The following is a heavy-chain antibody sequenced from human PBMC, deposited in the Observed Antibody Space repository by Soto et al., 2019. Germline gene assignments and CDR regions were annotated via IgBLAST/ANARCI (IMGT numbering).Heavy chain of an antibody. D-gene: IGHD1-26*01. CDR2: IWDDGGNK. V-gene: IGHV3-33*01. J-gene: IGHJ4*02. CDR3: ARCSGSYFVAFDAT. Sequence: QAPLEESGGSVVQPGTSLSLSCSASSFSFSSSGMHWVRQPPGKGLEWVAAIWDDGGNKYYADSVRGRFTISRDNSKNTLVLQMNSLRAAETGLYYFARCSGSYFVAFDATWAQGILGSVSS. CDR1: SFSFSSSG.